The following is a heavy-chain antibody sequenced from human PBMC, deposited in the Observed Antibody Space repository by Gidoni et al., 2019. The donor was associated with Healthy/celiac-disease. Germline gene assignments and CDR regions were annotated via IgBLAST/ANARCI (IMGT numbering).Heavy chain of an antibody. CDR2: ISAYNGNT. CDR1: GYTFTSHG. Sequence: QVQLVQSGAEVKKPGASVKVSCKAFGYTFTSHGISWVRQAPGQGLEWMGWISAYNGNTNYAQKLQGRVTMTTDTSTSTAYMELRSLRSDDTAVYYCARELGYCSGGSCYSPNWFDPWGQGTLVTVSS. V-gene: IGHV1-18*01. D-gene: IGHD2-15*01. CDR3: ARELGYCSGGSCYSPNWFDP. J-gene: IGHJ5*02.